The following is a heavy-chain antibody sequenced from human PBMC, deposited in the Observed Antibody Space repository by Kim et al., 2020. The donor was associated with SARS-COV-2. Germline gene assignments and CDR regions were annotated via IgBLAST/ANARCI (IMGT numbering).Heavy chain of an antibody. Sequence: GESLKISCKGSGYSFTSYWISWVRQMPGKGLEWMGRIDPSDSYTNYSPSFQGHVTISADKSISTAYLQWSSLKASDTAMYYCARHTSPRAYYDFWSGYYNWFDPWGQGTLVTVSS. D-gene: IGHD3-3*01. CDR2: IDPSDSYT. V-gene: IGHV5-10-1*01. CDR1: GYSFTSYW. CDR3: ARHTSPRAYYDFWSGYYNWFDP. J-gene: IGHJ5*02.